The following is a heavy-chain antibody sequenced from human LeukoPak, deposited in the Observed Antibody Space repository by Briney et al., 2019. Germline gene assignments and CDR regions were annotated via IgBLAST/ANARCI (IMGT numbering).Heavy chain of an antibody. Sequence: SEALSLTCSVSGGSINSRSYYWVWIRQPPGKGLEWIGSISNSGSTNYNPSLKSRVTISVDTSKNQFSLKLSSVTAADTAVYYCARHRRGDGSYPLNWFDPWGQGTLVTVSS. V-gene: IGHV4-39*01. D-gene: IGHD1-26*01. CDR2: ISNSGST. J-gene: IGHJ5*02. CDR3: ARHRRGDGSYPLNWFDP. CDR1: GGSINSRSYY.